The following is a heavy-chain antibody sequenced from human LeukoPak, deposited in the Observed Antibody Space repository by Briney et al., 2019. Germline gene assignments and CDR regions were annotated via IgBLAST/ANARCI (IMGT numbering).Heavy chain of an antibody. Sequence: PGGSLRLSCAASKFAFSSYAMSWVRQAPGKGLEWVSAISGSGGSTYYADSVKGRFTISRDNSKNTLYLQMNSLRAEDTAVYYCAKVEQVAIVAYYYYGMDVWGQGTTVTVSS. CDR2: ISGSGGST. D-gene: IGHD5-12*01. CDR1: KFAFSSYA. V-gene: IGHV3-23*01. J-gene: IGHJ6*02. CDR3: AKVEQVAIVAYYYYGMDV.